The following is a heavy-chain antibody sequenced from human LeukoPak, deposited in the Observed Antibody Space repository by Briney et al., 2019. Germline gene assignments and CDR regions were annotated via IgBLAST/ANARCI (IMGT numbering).Heavy chain of an antibody. CDR3: AREKYVGRPTDY. D-gene: IGHD2-15*01. V-gene: IGHV5-51*01. CDR1: DYSFISYW. Sequence: GESLQISCKGSDYSFISYWIVWVRQMPGEGLEWMGVIYPGDSDTRYSPSFQGQVTISADKSISTAYLQWSSLKASDSAMYYCAREKYVGRPTDYGGQGTLVTVSS. J-gene: IGHJ4*02. CDR2: IYPGDSDT.